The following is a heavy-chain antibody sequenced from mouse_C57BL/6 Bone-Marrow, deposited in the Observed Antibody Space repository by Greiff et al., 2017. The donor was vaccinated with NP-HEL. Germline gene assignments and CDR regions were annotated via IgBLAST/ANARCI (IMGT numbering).Heavy chain of an antibody. Sequence: VQLQQSGAELARPGASVKLSCKASGYTFTSYGISWVKQRTGQGLEWIGEIYPRSGNTYYNEKFKGKATLTADKSSSTAYMELRSLTSEDSAVYFCVPYYGSGGYFGVWGTGTTVTVSS. CDR1: GYTFTSYG. D-gene: IGHD1-1*01. V-gene: IGHV1-81*01. CDR3: VPYYGSGGYFGV. J-gene: IGHJ1*03. CDR2: IYPRSGNT.